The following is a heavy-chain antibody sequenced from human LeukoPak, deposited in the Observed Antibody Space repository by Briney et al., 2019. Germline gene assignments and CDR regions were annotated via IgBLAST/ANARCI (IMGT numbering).Heavy chain of an antibody. CDR3: ARIEALGTMVRGYAFDI. J-gene: IGHJ3*02. CDR2: INPTGGST. V-gene: IGHV1-46*01. Sequence: ASVKVSCKASGYTFTSYYMHWVRQAPGQGLEWMGLINPTGGSTGYAQKFQGRVTMTRDMSTSTVYMELSSLRSEDTAVYYCARIEALGTMVRGYAFDIWGQGTMVTVSS. CDR1: GYTFTSYY. D-gene: IGHD3-10*01.